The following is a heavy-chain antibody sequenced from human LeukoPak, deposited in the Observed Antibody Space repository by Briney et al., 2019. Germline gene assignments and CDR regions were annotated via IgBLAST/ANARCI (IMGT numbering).Heavy chain of an antibody. Sequence: PSQTLSLTCTVSGGSISSGSYYWSWIRQPAGKGLEWIGRTYTSGSTNYNPSLTSRVTISVDKSKNQLSLKLSSVTAADTAVYYCAREEDIVVVPAALYYYYMDVWGRGTTVTVSS. J-gene: IGHJ6*03. CDR2: TYTSGST. CDR3: AREEDIVVVPAALYYYYMDV. D-gene: IGHD2-2*01. CDR1: GGSISSGSYY. V-gene: IGHV4-61*02.